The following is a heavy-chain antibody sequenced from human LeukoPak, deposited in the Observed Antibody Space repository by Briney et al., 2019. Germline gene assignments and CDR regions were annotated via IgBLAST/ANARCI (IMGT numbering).Heavy chain of an antibody. J-gene: IGHJ4*02. Sequence: GASVKVSCKASGYTFTSYGISWVRQAPGQGLEWMGWISAYNGNTNYAQKLQGRVTMTTDTSTSTAYMELRGLRSDATAVYYSARGHYYDSSGYGFDYWGQGTLVTVSS. CDR3: ARGHYYDSSGYGFDY. V-gene: IGHV1-18*01. D-gene: IGHD3-22*01. CDR2: ISAYNGNT. CDR1: GYTFTSYG.